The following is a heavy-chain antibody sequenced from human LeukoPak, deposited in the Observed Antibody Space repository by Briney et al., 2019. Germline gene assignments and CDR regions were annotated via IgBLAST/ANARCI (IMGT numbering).Heavy chain of an antibody. CDR1: GFTFANHG. CDR3: ARPPTPLWFFDAFDM. J-gene: IGHJ3*02. CDR2: ISRDGSRI. D-gene: IGHD3-10*01. Sequence: GGSLGLSCAASGFTFANHGMDWVSQAQGKGLEWLAVISRDGSRIYYAESVKGRFTISRDNSRNTLDPQMNSLRAEDTGVYYCARPPTPLWFFDAFDMWGQGAMVTVSS. V-gene: IGHV3-30*04.